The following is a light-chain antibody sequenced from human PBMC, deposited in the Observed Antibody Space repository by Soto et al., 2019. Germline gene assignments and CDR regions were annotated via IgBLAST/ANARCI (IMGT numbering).Light chain of an antibody. Sequence: EIVLSQSPGTLSLSPGERATLSCRASQSVSNSYIAWYQQKPGQPPRLLIYGASSRATGIPDRFSGSGSGTDFTLTISRLEPEDFAVYYCQQYGSSPWTFGQGTKVEIK. CDR2: GAS. CDR1: QSVSNSY. V-gene: IGKV3-20*01. CDR3: QQYGSSPWT. J-gene: IGKJ1*01.